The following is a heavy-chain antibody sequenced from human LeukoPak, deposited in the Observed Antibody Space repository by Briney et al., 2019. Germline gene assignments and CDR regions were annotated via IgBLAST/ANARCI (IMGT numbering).Heavy chain of an antibody. J-gene: IGHJ3*01. Sequence: GGSLRLSCVASGFNFDDHAMHWVRQAPGKGLEWVSGISWNSATIAYADSVKGRFTISRDNARKSLDMQMNSLRTEDTALYYCVKDSGFHGSGSYLGRAFDFWGLGTMVTVSS. CDR1: GFNFDDHA. CDR2: ISWNSATI. D-gene: IGHD3-10*01. V-gene: IGHV3-9*01. CDR3: VKDSGFHGSGSYLGRAFDF.